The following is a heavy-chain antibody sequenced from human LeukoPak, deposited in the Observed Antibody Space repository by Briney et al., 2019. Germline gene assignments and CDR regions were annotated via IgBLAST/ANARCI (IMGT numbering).Heavy chain of an antibody. J-gene: IGHJ6*02. D-gene: IGHD3-9*01. CDR2: IGSSSSYI. V-gene: IGHV3-21*01. CDR1: GFTFSGYS. CDR3: ARDPQSPYDILIGVDYYYGMDV. Sequence: PGGSLRLSCAASGFTFSGYSMNWVRQAPGKGLEWVSSIGSSSSYIYYADSVKGRFTISRDNAKNSLYLQMNSLRAEDTAVYYCARDPQSPYDILIGVDYYYGMDVWGQGTTVTVSS.